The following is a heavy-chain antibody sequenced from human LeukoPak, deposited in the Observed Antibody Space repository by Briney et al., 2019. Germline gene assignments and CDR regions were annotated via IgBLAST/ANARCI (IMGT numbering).Heavy chain of an antibody. V-gene: IGHV3-9*01. J-gene: IGHJ4*02. CDR3: ARDLHDSSGYSSY. CDR1: GFTFDDYA. D-gene: IGHD3-22*01. CDR2: ISWNSGSI. Sequence: PGRSLRLSCAASGFTFDDYAMHWVRQAPGKGLEWVSGISWNSGSIGYADSVKGRFTISRDNAKNSLYLQMNSLRAEDTAVYYCARDLHDSSGYSSYWGQGTLVTVSS.